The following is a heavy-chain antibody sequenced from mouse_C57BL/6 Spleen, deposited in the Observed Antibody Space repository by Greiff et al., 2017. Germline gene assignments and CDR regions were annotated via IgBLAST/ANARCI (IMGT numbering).Heavy chain of an antibody. CDR1: GFTFSDYG. J-gene: IGHJ4*01. V-gene: IGHV5-17*01. Sequence: EVMLVESGGGLVKPGGSLKLSCAVTGFTFSDYGMHWVRQAPEKGLEWVAYISSGSSTIYYADTVKGRFTISRDNAKYSLLLQMTSLRSEDTSMYYCAVWLGRRNAMDYWGQGTSVTVSA. CDR3: AVWLGRRNAMDY. CDR2: ISSGSSTI. D-gene: IGHD4-1*01.